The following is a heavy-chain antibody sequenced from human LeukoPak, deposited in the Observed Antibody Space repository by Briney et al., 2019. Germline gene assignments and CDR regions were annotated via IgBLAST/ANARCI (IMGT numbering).Heavy chain of an antibody. CDR1: GGSISSYY. V-gene: IGHV4-4*07. CDR3: ARAGGSGSYYNPHWFDP. J-gene: IGHJ5*02. D-gene: IGHD3-10*01. Sequence: SETLSLTCTVSGGSISSYYWSWIRQPAGKGLEWIGRIYTSGSTNYNPSLKSRVTMSVDTSKNQFSLKLSSVNAADTAVYYCARAGGSGSYYNPHWFDPWGQGTLVTVSS. CDR2: IYTSGST.